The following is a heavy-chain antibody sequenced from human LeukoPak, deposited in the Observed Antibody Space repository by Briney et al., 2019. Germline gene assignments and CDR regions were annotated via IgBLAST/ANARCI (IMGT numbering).Heavy chain of an antibody. Sequence: PGGSLRLSCAASGFTFSSYLMHWVRQAPGKGLVWVSHINSDGSSTNYADSVKGRFTISRDNAKNTVYLQMNSLRAEDTAVYYCATSRTFDYWGQGTLVTVSS. J-gene: IGHJ4*02. CDR3: ATSRTFDY. V-gene: IGHV3-74*01. D-gene: IGHD2-8*01. CDR1: GFTFSSYL. CDR2: INSDGSST.